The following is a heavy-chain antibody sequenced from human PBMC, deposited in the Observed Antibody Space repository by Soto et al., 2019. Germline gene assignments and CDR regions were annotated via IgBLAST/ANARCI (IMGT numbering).Heavy chain of an antibody. CDR1: GFTFSSYA. J-gene: IGHJ2*01. Sequence: EVPLLESGGGLVQPGGSLRLSCAASGFTFSSYAMSWVRQAAGKGLEWVSAISGSGDSTYYADSVKGRFTISRDNSKNTLYLQMNRLRAEDTAVYYCAKRSSGWYFDIWGRGTLVTVSS. CDR2: ISGSGDST. CDR3: AKRSSGWYFDI. V-gene: IGHV3-23*01. D-gene: IGHD6-19*01.